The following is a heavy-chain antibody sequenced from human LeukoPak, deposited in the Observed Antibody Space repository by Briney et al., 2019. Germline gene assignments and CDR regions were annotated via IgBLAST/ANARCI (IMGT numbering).Heavy chain of an antibody. CDR3: ARHYDSSGYYYFDY. J-gene: IGHJ4*02. D-gene: IGHD3-22*01. Sequence: KPSETLSLTCAVYGGSFSGYYWSWIRQPPGKGLEWIGEINHSGSTNYNPSLKSRVTISVDTSKNQFSLKLSSVTAADTAVYYCARHYDSSGYYYFDYWGQGTLVTVSS. CDR2: INHSGST. V-gene: IGHV4-34*01. CDR1: GGSFSGYY.